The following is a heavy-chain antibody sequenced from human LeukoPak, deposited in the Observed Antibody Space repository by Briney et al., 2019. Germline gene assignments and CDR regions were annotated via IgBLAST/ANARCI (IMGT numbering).Heavy chain of an antibody. CDR1: VFTFNSYW. V-gene: IGHV3-7*05. CDR2: IKQDGSEK. D-gene: IGHD2-15*01. Sequence: PGGSLRLSCAASVFTFNSYWMSWVRQAPGKGLEWVANIKQDGSEKYYVDSVKGRFTISRDNAKNSLYLQMNSLRAEDTAVYYCAREGCSGGSCYFDYWGQGTLVTVSS. J-gene: IGHJ4*02. CDR3: AREGCSGGSCYFDY.